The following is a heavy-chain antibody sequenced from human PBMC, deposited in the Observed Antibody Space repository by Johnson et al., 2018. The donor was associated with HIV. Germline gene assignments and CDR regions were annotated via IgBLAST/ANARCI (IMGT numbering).Heavy chain of an antibody. J-gene: IGHJ3*02. CDR3: ARGRWLHLGAFDI. D-gene: IGHD5-24*01. CDR1: GFTFSSYC. Sequence: VQLVESGGGVVQPGRSLRLSCAASGFTFSSYCMNWVRQAPGKGLEWVSVIYSGGTTYYADSVKGRFTISRDNSKNSLYRQMNSLRAEDTAVYYCARGRWLHLGAFDIWGQGTMVTVSS. CDR2: IYSGGTT. V-gene: IGHV3-66*01.